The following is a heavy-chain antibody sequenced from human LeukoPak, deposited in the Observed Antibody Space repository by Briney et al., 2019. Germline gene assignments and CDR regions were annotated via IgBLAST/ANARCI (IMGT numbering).Heavy chain of an antibody. CDR3: ARGPSGSYVYYFDY. J-gene: IGHJ4*02. Sequence: ASVKVSCKASGYTFTGYYMHWVRQAPGQGLEWMGRINPNSGGTNYAQKFQGRVTMTRDTSISTAYMELSRLRSDDTAVYYCARGPSGSYVYYFDYWGQGTLVTVSS. CDR2: INPNSGGT. CDR1: GYTFTGYY. D-gene: IGHD1-26*01. V-gene: IGHV1-2*06.